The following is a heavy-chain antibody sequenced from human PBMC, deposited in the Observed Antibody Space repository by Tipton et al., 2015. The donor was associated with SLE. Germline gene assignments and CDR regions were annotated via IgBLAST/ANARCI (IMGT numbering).Heavy chain of an antibody. CDR2: IYPGDSDT. J-gene: IGHJ2*01. V-gene: IGHV5-51*01. CDR3: ARRDSGSYQGLPHWYFDL. Sequence: QLVQSGAEVKKPGASVKVSCKASGYTFTSYWIGWVRQMPGKGLEWMGIIYPGDSDTRYSPSFQGQVTFSADKSISTAYLQWSSLKASDTAMYYCARRDSGSYQGLPHWYFDLWGRGTLVTVSS. CDR1: GYTFTSYW. D-gene: IGHD1-26*01.